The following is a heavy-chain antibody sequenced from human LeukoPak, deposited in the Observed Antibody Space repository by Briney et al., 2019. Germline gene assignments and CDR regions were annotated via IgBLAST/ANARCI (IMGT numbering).Heavy chain of an antibody. V-gene: IGHV3-48*01. Sequence: GGSLRLSCAASGFTFSHYSMNWVRQAPGKGLEWLSYISGDSGSIYYADSVKGRFTISRDNGQNSLSLQMNSLRGEDTAVYYCARDTMVDYWGQGTLVTVSS. CDR2: ISGDSGSI. D-gene: IGHD3-10*01. CDR3: ARDTMVDY. J-gene: IGHJ4*02. CDR1: GFTFSHYS.